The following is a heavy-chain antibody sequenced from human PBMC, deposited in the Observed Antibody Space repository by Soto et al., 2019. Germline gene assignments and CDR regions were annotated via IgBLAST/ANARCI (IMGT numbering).Heavy chain of an antibody. D-gene: IGHD5-18*01. V-gene: IGHV4-4*02. CDR1: GGSISSSNW. Sequence: SETLSLTCAVSGGSISSSNWWSWVRQPPGKGLEWIGEIYHSGSTNYNPSLKSRVTISVDKSKNQFSLKLSSVTAADTAVYYCARFGYSYGYDFDYWGQGTLVTVSS. CDR3: ARFGYSYGYDFDY. J-gene: IGHJ4*02. CDR2: IYHSGST.